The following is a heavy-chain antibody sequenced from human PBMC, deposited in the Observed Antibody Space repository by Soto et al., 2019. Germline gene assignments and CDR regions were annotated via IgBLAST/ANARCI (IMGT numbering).Heavy chain of an antibody. CDR2: ISNDGANS. CDR1: GFTCSSYA. CDR3: VRAYGTSWYTPVGY. J-gene: IGHJ4*02. V-gene: IGHV3-30-3*01. D-gene: IGHD6-13*01. Sequence: QVQLVEWWGGVVQPGRSLRLSCGTSGFTCSSYAMHWVRQAPGKGLEWVAVISNDGANSYYADSMKGRCTISRDNSGNTLHLPVDSLTTEDTAVYYCVRAYGTSWYTPVGYWGQGTLVTVSS.